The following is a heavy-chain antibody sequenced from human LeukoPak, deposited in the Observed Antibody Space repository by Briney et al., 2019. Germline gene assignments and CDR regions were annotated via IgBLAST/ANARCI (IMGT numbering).Heavy chain of an antibody. CDR3: ATYYYDSSGYYWPYYFDY. V-gene: IGHV3-23*01. CDR2: ISGSGGST. Sequence: PGGSLRLSCAASGFTFSSYAMSWVRQAPGKGLEWVSAISGSGGSTYYADSVKGRFTISRDNSKNTLYLQMNSLRAEDTAVYYCATYYYDSSGYYWPYYFDYWGQGTLVTVSS. D-gene: IGHD3-22*01. CDR1: GFTFSSYA. J-gene: IGHJ4*02.